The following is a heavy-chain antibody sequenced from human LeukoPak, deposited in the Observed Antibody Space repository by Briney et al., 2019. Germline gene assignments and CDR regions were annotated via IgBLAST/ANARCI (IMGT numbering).Heavy chain of an antibody. CDR2: ISAYNGNT. D-gene: IGHD6-13*01. Sequence: ASVKVSCKASGYTFTSYGISWVRQAPGQGLEWMGWISAYNGNTNYAQKLQGRVTMTTDTSTSTAYMELRSLRSEDTAVYYCACHSSSWQIFDYWGQGTLVTVSS. CDR3: ACHSSSWQIFDY. CDR1: GYTFTSYG. V-gene: IGHV1-18*01. J-gene: IGHJ4*02.